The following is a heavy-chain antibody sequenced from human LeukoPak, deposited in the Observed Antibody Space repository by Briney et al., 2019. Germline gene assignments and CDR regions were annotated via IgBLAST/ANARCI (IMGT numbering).Heavy chain of an antibody. CDR3: ARDRKATWRAFDI. J-gene: IGHJ3*02. D-gene: IGHD5-24*01. Sequence: SVKVSCKSSGGTFSSYAISWVRQAPGQGLEWMGRIIPIFGTANYAQKFQGRVTITTDESTSTAYMELSSLRSEDTAVYYCARDRKATWRAFDIWGQGTMVTVSS. CDR1: GGTFSSYA. CDR2: IIPIFGTA. V-gene: IGHV1-69*05.